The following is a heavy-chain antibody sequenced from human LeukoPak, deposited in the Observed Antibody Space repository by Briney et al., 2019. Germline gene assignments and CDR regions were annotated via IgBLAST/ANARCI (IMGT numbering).Heavy chain of an antibody. CDR2: ISDNGGNT. D-gene: IGHD3-10*01. J-gene: IGHJ6*04. Sequence: GGSLRLSCSASGFTFSSYPLHWVRQAPGKGLEYVSAISDNGGNTYYADSVKDRFIISRDNSKNTVYLQVSSLRGEDTAVYCCVMRYASGSRDYHYYGLDVWGKGTTVTVSS. V-gene: IGHV3-64D*06. CDR3: VMRYASGSRDYHYYGLDV. CDR1: GFTFSSYP.